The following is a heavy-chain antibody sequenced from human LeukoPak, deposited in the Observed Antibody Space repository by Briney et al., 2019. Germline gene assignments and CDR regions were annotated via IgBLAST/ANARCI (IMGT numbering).Heavy chain of an antibody. CDR3: ARAEVNRRHYYYGMDV. V-gene: IGHV1-69*13. Sequence: ASVKVCCKASGGTFSSYAISWVRQAPGQGLEWMGGIIPIFGTANYAQKFQGRVTITADESTSTAYMELSSLRSEDTAVYYCARAEVNRRHYYYGMDVWGQGTTVTVSS. D-gene: IGHD3-16*02. CDR2: IIPIFGTA. CDR1: GGTFSSYA. J-gene: IGHJ6*02.